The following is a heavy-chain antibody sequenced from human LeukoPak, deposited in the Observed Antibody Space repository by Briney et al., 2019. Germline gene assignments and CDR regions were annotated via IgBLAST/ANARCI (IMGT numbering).Heavy chain of an antibody. CDR1: GGSISGYY. Sequence: SETLSLTCTVSGGSISGYYWTWIRQPAGKGLDWIGRIYSSGSTNYNPSLKSRVTMSVDTSKNQFSLNVTSVTAADTAVYYCARDSSGSRPFDYWGQGTLVTVSS. J-gene: IGHJ4*02. D-gene: IGHD3-22*01. CDR3: ARDSSGSRPFDY. CDR2: IYSSGST. V-gene: IGHV4-4*07.